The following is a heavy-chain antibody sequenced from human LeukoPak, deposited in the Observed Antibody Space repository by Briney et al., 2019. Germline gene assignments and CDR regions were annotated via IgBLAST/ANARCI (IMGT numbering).Heavy chain of an antibody. Sequence: GASVKVSCKASGYTFTSYYMHWVRQAPGQGLEWMGITNPSGGSTSYAQKFQGRVTMTRDTSTSTVYMELSSLRSEDTAVYYCARLSNTMIADYWGQGTPVTVSS. CDR3: ARLSNTMIADY. V-gene: IGHV1-46*01. J-gene: IGHJ4*02. CDR1: GYTFTSYY. CDR2: TNPSGGST. D-gene: IGHD3-22*01.